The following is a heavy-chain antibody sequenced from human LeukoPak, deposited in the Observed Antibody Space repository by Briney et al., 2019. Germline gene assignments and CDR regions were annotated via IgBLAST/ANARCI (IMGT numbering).Heavy chain of an antibody. Sequence: PGGSLRLSCAASGFTFSSYAIHWVRQAPGKGLEWVAVISYDGSNKYYADSVKGRFTISRDNSKNTLYLQMNSLRAEDTAVYYCARASRVVVVVAATGGWFDPWGQGTLVTVSS. CDR2: ISYDGSNK. CDR1: GFTFSSYA. V-gene: IGHV3-30*04. J-gene: IGHJ5*02. CDR3: ARASRVVVVVAATGGWFDP. D-gene: IGHD2-15*01.